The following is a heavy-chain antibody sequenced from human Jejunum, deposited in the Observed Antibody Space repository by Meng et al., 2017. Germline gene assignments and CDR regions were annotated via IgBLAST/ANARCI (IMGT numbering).Heavy chain of an antibody. J-gene: IGHJ5*02. Sequence: GESLKISCTAAGFTVSSTHMTWVRKAPGKGLEWVSVLYSGGVPYYADSVEGRFSISRDNSKNTVYLQINSLRADDTAVYYCARGGYYYQTGGPDHWGQGTLVTVSS. CDR2: LYSGGVP. D-gene: IGHD3-10*01. CDR1: GFTVSSTH. V-gene: IGHV3-66*02. CDR3: ARGGYYYQTGGPDH.